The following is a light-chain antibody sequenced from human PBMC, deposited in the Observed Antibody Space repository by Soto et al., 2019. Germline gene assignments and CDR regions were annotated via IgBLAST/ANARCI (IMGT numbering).Light chain of an antibody. Sequence: DIQMTQSPSSLSASVGDRVTITCRASQSTSNYLNWYQQNPGKAPKLLMYAASSLQRGVPSRFSGSGSWTDFNLTISSLQPEDVAPYYDQPSYSTPRTVGQGNKVDIK. V-gene: IGKV1-39*01. CDR3: QPSYSTPRT. J-gene: IGKJ1*01. CDR2: AAS. CDR1: QSTSNY.